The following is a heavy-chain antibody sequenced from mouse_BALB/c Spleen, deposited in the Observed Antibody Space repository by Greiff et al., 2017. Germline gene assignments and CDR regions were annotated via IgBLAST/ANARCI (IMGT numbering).Heavy chain of an antibody. Sequence: QVQLKQSGAELMKPGASVKISCKATGYTFSSYWIEWVKQRPGHGLEWIGEILPGSGSTNYNEKFKGKATFTADTSSNTAYMQLSSLTSEDSAVYYCARYDYDREFAYWGQGTLVTVSA. CDR2: ILPGSGST. CDR1: GYTFSSYW. CDR3: ARYDYDREFAY. D-gene: IGHD2-4*01. J-gene: IGHJ3*01. V-gene: IGHV1-9*01.